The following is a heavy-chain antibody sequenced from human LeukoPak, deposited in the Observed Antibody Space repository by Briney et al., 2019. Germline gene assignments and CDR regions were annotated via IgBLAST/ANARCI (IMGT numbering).Heavy chain of an antibody. D-gene: IGHD2-15*01. Sequence: ASVKVSCKASGYTFTSYGISWVRQAPGQGLEWMGWISAYNGNTNYAQKLQGRVTMTTDTSTSTAYMELRSLRSDDTAVYYCARDYCSGGSRYFQSFDYWGQGTLVTVSS. CDR2: ISAYNGNT. V-gene: IGHV1-18*01. CDR3: ARDYCSGGSRYFQSFDY. CDR1: GYTFTSYG. J-gene: IGHJ4*02.